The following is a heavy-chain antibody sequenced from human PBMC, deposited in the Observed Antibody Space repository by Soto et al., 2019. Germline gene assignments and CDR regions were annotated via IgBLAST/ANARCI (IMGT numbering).Heavy chain of an antibody. D-gene: IGHD6-13*01. Sequence: GGSLRLSCASSGFTFSDYAINWVRQASGRGLERLSVISGSGGTPLYAESVEGRFPISRDKSKSTLSLQKNSLRAEETAVYYCAKDRAVGSSSWSYYWGRGILFTVSS. CDR1: GFTFSDYA. V-gene: IGHV3-23*01. J-gene: IGHJ4*02. CDR3: AKDRAVGSSSWSYY. CDR2: ISGSGGTP.